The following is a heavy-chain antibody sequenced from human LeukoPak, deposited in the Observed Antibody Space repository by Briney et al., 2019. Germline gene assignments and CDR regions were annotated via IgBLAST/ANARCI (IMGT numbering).Heavy chain of an antibody. V-gene: IGHV3-53*01. CDR1: GFTVSSNY. Sequence: GGSLRLSCAASGFTVSSNYMTWVRQAPGKGLEWVSVTYSGGSTYYADSVKVRFTISRDNAKNSLYLQMNSLKVEDTAIYYCARDNWVDCWGQGTLVTVSS. J-gene: IGHJ5*01. CDR2: TYSGGST. CDR3: ARDNWVDC.